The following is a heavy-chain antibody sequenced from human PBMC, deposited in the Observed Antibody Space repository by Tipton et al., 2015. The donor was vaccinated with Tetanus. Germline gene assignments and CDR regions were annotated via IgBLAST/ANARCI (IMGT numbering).Heavy chain of an antibody. Sequence: LRLSCNVSGGSITKDYWSWIRQSPGKGLEWLAYISNSGRTNSNYDLKSRISISRDTSKNQFSLSLTSVTAADTAVYYCARADYNLARKGPFDAWGQGAQVIVS. D-gene: IGHD3-3*01. CDR3: ARADYNLARKGPFDA. J-gene: IGHJ4*02. CDR2: ISNSGRT. CDR1: GGSITKDY. V-gene: IGHV4-4*08.